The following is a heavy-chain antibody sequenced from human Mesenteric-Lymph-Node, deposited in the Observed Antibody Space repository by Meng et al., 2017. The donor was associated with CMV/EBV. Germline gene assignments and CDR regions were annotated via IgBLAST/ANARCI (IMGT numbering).Heavy chain of an antibody. D-gene: IGHD6-6*01. CDR2: INPNGGAT. V-gene: IGHV1-2*02. CDR3: ATSYSRSTLYYYYGIDV. CDR1: GYTFTGYY. J-gene: IGHJ6*02. Sequence: ASVKVSCKASGYTFTGYYMHWVRKAPGQGLEWIEWINPNGGATNYAQKFQGRVTMSRATSISTAYMELSRLRSDDTAMYYCATSYSRSTLYYYYGIDVWGQGTTVTVSS.